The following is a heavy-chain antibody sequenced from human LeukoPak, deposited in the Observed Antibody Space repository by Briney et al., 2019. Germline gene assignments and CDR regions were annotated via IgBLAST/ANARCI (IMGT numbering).Heavy chain of an antibody. V-gene: IGHV1-69*13. D-gene: IGHD4-17*01. CDR3: ARASASPTTVTYYFDY. J-gene: IGHJ4*02. CDR2: IIPIFGTA. Sequence: ASVKVSCKASGGTFSSYAISWVRQAPGQRLEWMGGIIPIFGTANYAQKFQGRVTITADESTSTAYMELSSLRSEDTAVYYCARASASPTTVTYYFDYWGQGTLVTVSS. CDR1: GGTFSSYA.